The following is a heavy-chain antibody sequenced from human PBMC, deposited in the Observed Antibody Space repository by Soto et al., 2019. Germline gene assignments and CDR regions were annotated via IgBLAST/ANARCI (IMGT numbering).Heavy chain of an antibody. CDR3: ARDLYSSGWSYFDY. V-gene: IGHV1-69*13. CDR1: GGTFSSYA. D-gene: IGHD6-19*01. CDR2: IIPIFGTA. J-gene: IGHJ4*02. Sequence: SVKVSCKASGGTFSSYAISWVRQAPGQGLEWMGGIIPIFGTANYAQKFQGRVTITADESTSTAYMELSSLRSEDTAVYYCARDLYSSGWSYFDYWGQGTRVTVSS.